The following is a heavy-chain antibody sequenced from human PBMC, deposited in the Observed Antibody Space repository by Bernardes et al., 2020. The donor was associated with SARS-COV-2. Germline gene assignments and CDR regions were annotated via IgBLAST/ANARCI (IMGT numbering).Heavy chain of an antibody. CDR2: INHSGST. J-gene: IGHJ4*02. CDR1: GGSFSGYY. D-gene: IGHD3-3*01. CDR3: ARGLRLLYY. Sequence: SETLSLTCAVYGGSFSGYYWSWIRQPPGKGLEWIGEINHSGSTNYNPSLKSRVTISVDTSKNQFSLKLSSVTAADTAVYYCARGLRLLYYWGQGTLVTVSS. V-gene: IGHV4-34*01.